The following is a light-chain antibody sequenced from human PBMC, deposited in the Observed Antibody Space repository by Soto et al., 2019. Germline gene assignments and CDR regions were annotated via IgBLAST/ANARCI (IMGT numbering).Light chain of an antibody. CDR3: SSFAGSPVV. CDR1: SSDVGEENY. J-gene: IGLJ2*01. CDR2: EVS. V-gene: IGLV2-8*01. Sequence: QSALTQPPSASGSPGQSVTITCSGTSSDVGEENYVSWYQQHPGKVPKLILYEVSMRPSGVPDRFSGSRSGNTASLTVSGLQAEDEADYYCSSFAGSPVVFGGGTKVTVL.